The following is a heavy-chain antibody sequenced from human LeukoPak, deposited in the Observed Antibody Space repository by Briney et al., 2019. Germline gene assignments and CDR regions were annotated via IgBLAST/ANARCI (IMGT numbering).Heavy chain of an antibody. CDR2: INPNSGGT. J-gene: IGHJ4*02. CDR3: ATYGASEVTGYPYFDY. Sequence: GASVKVSCKASGYTFTGYYMHWVRQAPGQGLEWMGWINPNSGGTNSAQKFQGRVTLTRDTSISTAYMEVSSLRSDDTAVYYCATYGASEVTGYPYFDYWGQGTLVTVSS. CDR1: GYTFTGYY. V-gene: IGHV1-2*02. D-gene: IGHD3-9*01.